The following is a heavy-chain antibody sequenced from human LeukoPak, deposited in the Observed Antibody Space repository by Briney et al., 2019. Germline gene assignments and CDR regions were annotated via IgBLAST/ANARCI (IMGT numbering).Heavy chain of an antibody. CDR3: ARKIDYGWFDP. CDR2: IDYSGST. D-gene: IGHD4-17*01. V-gene: IGHV4-59*01. Sequence: SETLSLTCTVSGGSIRSDFWTWIRQSPGKGLEWIGYIDYSGSTNYNPSLRSRLAISVDTSKNQFSLKLTSVTAADTAVYYCARKIDYGWFDPWGQGTLVTVSS. J-gene: IGHJ5*02. CDR1: GGSIRSDF.